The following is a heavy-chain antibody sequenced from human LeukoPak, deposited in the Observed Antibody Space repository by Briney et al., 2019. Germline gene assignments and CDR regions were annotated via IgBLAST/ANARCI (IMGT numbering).Heavy chain of an antibody. CDR1: GGSFSGYY. J-gene: IGHJ4*02. D-gene: IGHD3-3*02. V-gene: IGHV4-34*01. Sequence: SETLSLTCAVYGGSFSGYYWSWIRQPPGKGLEWIGEINHSGSTNYNPSLKSRVSISVDSSKNQFSLKVSSVTAADTAMYYCARGVLASGGLFDYWGQGTLVTVSS. CDR3: ARGVLASGGLFDY. CDR2: INHSGST.